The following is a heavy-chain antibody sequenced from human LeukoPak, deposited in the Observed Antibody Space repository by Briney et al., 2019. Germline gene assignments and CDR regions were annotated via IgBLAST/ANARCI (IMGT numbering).Heavy chain of an antibody. D-gene: IGHD4-17*01. Sequence: SETLSLTCTVSGGSINDYYWTWIRQAPGKGLEWIGYISNSGTTDYNPSFKSRVTMSVDTSNNEFSLRLTSVTAADTAMYYCARVVRGAVTSNCFDPWGQGTLVTVSS. V-gene: IGHV4-59*01. CDR3: ARVVRGAVTSNCFDP. J-gene: IGHJ5*02. CDR2: ISNSGTT. CDR1: GGSINDYY.